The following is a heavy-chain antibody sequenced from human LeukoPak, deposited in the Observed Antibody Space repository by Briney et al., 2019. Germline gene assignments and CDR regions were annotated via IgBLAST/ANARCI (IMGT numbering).Heavy chain of an antibody. Sequence: GGSLRLSCAASGFTFSSYAMSWVRQAPGKGLEWVSYISSSSSTIYYADSVKGRFTISRDNAKNSLYLQMNSLRAADTAVYYCARPRVGATGWFDPWGQGTLVTVSS. J-gene: IGHJ5*02. CDR1: GFTFSSYA. CDR3: ARPRVGATGWFDP. D-gene: IGHD1-26*01. V-gene: IGHV3-48*01. CDR2: ISSSSSTI.